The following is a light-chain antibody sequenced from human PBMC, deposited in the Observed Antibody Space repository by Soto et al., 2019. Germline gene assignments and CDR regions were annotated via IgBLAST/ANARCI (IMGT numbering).Light chain of an antibody. Sequence: QSALTQPASVSGSPGQSITISCAGTSSDVGRYTYVSWYQQHPGKAPKLIIYDVYNRPSGVSTRFSGSKSGNTASLTISGLQAEDEADYHCTSYTSTSTPYALGGGTKVTVL. CDR1: SSDVGRYTY. CDR3: TSYTSTSTPYA. J-gene: IGLJ1*01. CDR2: DVY. V-gene: IGLV2-14*01.